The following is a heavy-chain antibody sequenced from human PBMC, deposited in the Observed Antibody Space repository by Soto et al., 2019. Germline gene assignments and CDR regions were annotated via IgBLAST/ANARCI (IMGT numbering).Heavy chain of an antibody. CDR2: ISSSGSTI. Sequence: QVQLVESGGGLVKPGGSLRLSCAASGFTFSDYYMSWIRQAPGKGLEWVSYISSSGSTIYYADSVKGRFTISRDNAKNSLYLQMNSLRAEDTAVYYCAREQGRGYSGYDPPYYYGMDVWGQGTTVTVSS. CDR1: GFTFSDYY. V-gene: IGHV3-11*01. J-gene: IGHJ6*02. CDR3: AREQGRGYSGYDPPYYYGMDV. D-gene: IGHD5-12*01.